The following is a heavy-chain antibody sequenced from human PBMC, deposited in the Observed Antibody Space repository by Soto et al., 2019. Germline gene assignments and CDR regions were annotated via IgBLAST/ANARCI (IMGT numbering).Heavy chain of an antibody. CDR1: GFTFSSYA. CDR3: AKVDTIFGVGRDGFGMDV. V-gene: IGHV3-30-3*01. CDR2: ISYDGSNK. Sequence: GGSLRLSCAASGFTFSSYAMHWVRQAPGKGLEWVAVISYDGSNKYYADSVKGRFTISRDNSKNTLYLQMNSLRAEDTAVYYCAKVDTIFGVGRDGFGMDVWGQGTTVTVSS. D-gene: IGHD3-3*01. J-gene: IGHJ6*02.